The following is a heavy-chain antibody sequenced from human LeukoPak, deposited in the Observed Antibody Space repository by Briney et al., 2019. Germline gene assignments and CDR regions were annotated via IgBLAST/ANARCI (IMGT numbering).Heavy chain of an antibody. CDR2: ISGSGGST. D-gene: IGHD3-9*01. J-gene: IGHJ4*02. CDR3: AKDQQVLRYFDWSMGDYFDY. Sequence: GGSLRLSCAASGFTFSSYAMSWVRQAPGKGMEWVSAISGSGGSTYYADSVKGRFTISRDNSKNTLYLQMNSLRAEDTAVYYCAKDQQVLRYFDWSMGDYFDYWGQGTLVTVSS. CDR1: GFTFSSYA. V-gene: IGHV3-23*01.